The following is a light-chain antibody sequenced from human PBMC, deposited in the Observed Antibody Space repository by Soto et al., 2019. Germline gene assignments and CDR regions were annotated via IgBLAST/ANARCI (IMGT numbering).Light chain of an antibody. CDR2: LTS. CDR1: QGIGDT. V-gene: IGKV3-11*01. Sequence: EVVLTQSPATLSVSPGEGVTLSCRASQGIGDTLAWYQHKPGQTPGLLIYLTSNRAAGVPARFSAWGSETDFTLTISDVEPEDFAVYYCHQRQSWPRTFGQRTKVDIK. J-gene: IGKJ1*01. CDR3: HQRQSWPRT.